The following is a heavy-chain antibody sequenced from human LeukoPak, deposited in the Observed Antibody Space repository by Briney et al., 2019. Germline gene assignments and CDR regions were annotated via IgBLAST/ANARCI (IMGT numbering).Heavy chain of an antibody. CDR2: IYYSGST. CDR1: GGSISSYY. V-gene: IGHV4-59*08. D-gene: IGHD6-13*01. J-gene: IGHJ4*02. Sequence: SETLSLTCTVSGGSISSYYWSWIRQPPGKGLEWIGYIYYSGSTNYNPSPKSRVTISVDTSKNQFSPKLSSVTAAETAVYYCARSSSSWYYFDYWGQGTLVTVSS. CDR3: ARSSSSWYYFDY.